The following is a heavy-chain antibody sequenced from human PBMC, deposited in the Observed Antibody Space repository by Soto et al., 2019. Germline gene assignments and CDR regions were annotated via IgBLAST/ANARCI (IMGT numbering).Heavy chain of an antibody. V-gene: IGHV2-5*02. Sequence: SGPTLVNPTQTLTLTCTFSGFSLSTSGVAVGWIRQPPGKALEWLALIYWDDDKRYSPSLKSRLTITKDTSKNQVVLTMTNMEPLDTATYYCAQRQSSGIVNPWGQGTLVTVPS. CDR1: GFSLSTSGVA. D-gene: IGHD2-15*01. CDR3: AQRQSSGIVNP. J-gene: IGHJ5*02. CDR2: IYWDDDK.